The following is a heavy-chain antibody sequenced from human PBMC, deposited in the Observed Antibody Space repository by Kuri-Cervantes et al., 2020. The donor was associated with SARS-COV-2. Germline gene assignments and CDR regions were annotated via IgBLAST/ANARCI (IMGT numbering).Heavy chain of an antibody. D-gene: IGHD6-13*01. J-gene: IGHJ6*02. CDR3: ARGGDSSSWWEGYYYYYGMDV. CDR1: GYTFTSYD. V-gene: IGHV1-8*01. Sequence: ASVKVSCKASGYTFTSYDINWVRQATGQGLEWMGWMNPNSGNTGYAQKFQGRVTMTRNTSISTAYMELSSLRSEDTAVYYCARGGDSSSWWEGYYYYYGMDVWGQGTTVTVSS. CDR2: MNPNSGNT.